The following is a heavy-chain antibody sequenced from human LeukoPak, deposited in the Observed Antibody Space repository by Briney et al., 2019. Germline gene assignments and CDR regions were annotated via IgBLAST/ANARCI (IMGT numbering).Heavy chain of an antibody. CDR1: GFTFSSYA. V-gene: IGHV3-30*04. CDR2: ISYDGSNK. J-gene: IGHJ4*02. CDR3: ARLVVTANRSDS. Sequence: GGSLRLSCAASGFTFSSYAMHWVRQAPGKGLEWVAVISYDGSNKYYADSVKGRFTISRDNSKNTLYLQMNSLRAEDTAVYYCARLVVTANRSDSWGQGTLVTVSS. D-gene: IGHD2-21*02.